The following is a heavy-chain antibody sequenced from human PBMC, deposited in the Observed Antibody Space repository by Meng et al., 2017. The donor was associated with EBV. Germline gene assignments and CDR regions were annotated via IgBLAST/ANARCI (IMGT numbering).Heavy chain of an antibody. CDR1: GFTFSSYW. D-gene: IGHD2-8*01. CDR2: INSDGSST. J-gene: IGHJ4*02. Sequence: EGELVGSGGGLGQPGGSLRLSCAASGFTFSSYWMHWVRQAPGKGLVWVPRINSDGSSTSYADSVKGRFTISRDNAKNTLYLQMNSLRAEDTAVYYCARDRTSNRFDYWGQGTLVTVSS. CDR3: ARDRTSNRFDY. V-gene: IGHV3-74*01.